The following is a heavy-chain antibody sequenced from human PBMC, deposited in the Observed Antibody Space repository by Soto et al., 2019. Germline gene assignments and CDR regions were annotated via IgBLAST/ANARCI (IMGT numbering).Heavy chain of an antibody. CDR3: ASSRKNDIVVVPAAPYFDY. Sequence: GESLKISCAASGFTFSSYSMNWVRQAPGKGLEWVSYISSSSSTIYYADSVKGRFTISRDNAKNSLYLQMNSLRDEDTAVYYCASSRKNDIVVVPAAPYFDYWGQGTLVTVSS. CDR1: GFTFSSYS. J-gene: IGHJ4*02. CDR2: ISSSSSTI. V-gene: IGHV3-48*02. D-gene: IGHD2-2*01.